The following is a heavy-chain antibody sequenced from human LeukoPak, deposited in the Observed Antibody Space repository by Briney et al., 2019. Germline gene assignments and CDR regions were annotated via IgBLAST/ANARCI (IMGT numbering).Heavy chain of an antibody. D-gene: IGHD3-10*01. V-gene: IGHV3-21*01. CDR2: ISSSSDYI. CDR3: ARDREWVGELSGYFDY. Sequence: GGSLRLSCAASGSSFSSSSMNWVRQAPGKGLEWVSSISSSSDYIFYADSVKGRFTISRDNAKNSLYLQMNSLRAEDTAVYFCARDREWVGELSGYFDYWGQGTLVTVSS. CDR1: GSSFSSSS. J-gene: IGHJ4*02.